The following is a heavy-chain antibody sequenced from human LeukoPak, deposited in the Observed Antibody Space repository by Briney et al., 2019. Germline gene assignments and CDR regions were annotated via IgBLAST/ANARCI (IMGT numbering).Heavy chain of an antibody. Sequence: PGGSLRLSCAASGFTFSSYWMSWVRQAPGKGLEWVANIKQDGSEKYYVDSVKGRSTISRDNAKNSLYLQMNSLRAEDTAVYYCARDLSMATNYPWGQGTLVTVSS. CDR2: IKQDGSEK. CDR3: ARDLSMATNYP. V-gene: IGHV3-7*01. D-gene: IGHD5-12*01. J-gene: IGHJ5*02. CDR1: GFTFSSYW.